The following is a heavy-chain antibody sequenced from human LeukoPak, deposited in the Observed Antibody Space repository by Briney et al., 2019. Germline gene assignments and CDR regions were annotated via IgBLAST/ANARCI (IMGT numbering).Heavy chain of an antibody. CDR1: GFTFSDST. CDR3: ASRIPYDSSSY. V-gene: IGHV3-21*01. CDR2: FTTSSPYI. J-gene: IGHJ4*02. Sequence: GGSVRLSCAASGFTFSDSTMTWVRQAPGKGLEWVSSFTTSSPYIFYADSVKGRFTISRDNAKNSLYLQMNSLRADDTAVYYCASRIPYDSSSYWGQGTLVTVSS. D-gene: IGHD3-22*01.